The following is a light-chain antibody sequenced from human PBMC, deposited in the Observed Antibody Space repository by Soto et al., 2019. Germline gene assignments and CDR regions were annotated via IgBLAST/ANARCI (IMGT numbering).Light chain of an antibody. CDR2: GTS. V-gene: IGKV1-39*01. CDR1: QSISGY. Sequence: DIQMTQSPSSLSGSAGYRVTITCRASQSISGYLNWYQQKPGKAPKVMMYGTSILQTGVSSRFSGSGSVTEFTLTINSLQPADFANYYCQQRYSTPWTFGQGNKLESK. CDR3: QQRYSTPWT. J-gene: IGKJ1*01.